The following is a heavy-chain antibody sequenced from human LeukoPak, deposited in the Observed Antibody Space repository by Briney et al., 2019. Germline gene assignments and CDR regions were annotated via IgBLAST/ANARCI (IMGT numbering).Heavy chain of an antibody. CDR1: GGSFSGYY. CDR3: ARGRTVRGAIKFYYYMDV. D-gene: IGHD3-10*01. Sequence: SETLSLTCAVSGGSFSGYYWSWIRQPPGKGLEWIGEINHSGSTNYNPSLKSRVTISIDTSKNQFSLKLSSVTAADTAVYYCARGRTVRGAIKFYYYMDVWGKGTTVTVSS. J-gene: IGHJ6*03. V-gene: IGHV4-34*01. CDR2: INHSGST.